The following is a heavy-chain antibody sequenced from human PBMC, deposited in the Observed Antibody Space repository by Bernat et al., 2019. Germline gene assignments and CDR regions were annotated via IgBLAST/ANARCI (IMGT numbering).Heavy chain of an antibody. CDR1: GFTFRSYA. CDR2: IGNSGAST. D-gene: IGHD6-6*01. Sequence: EVQLLESGGSLVQPGGSLRLSCAASGFTFRSYAMTWVRQAPGKGLGWVSAIGNSGASTYYADSVKGRFTISRDNSKNTLYLKMNSLRAEDTAVYYCAKEEGQLVPPDYWGQGTLVTVSS. V-gene: IGHV3-23*01. CDR3: AKEEGQLVPPDY. J-gene: IGHJ4*02.